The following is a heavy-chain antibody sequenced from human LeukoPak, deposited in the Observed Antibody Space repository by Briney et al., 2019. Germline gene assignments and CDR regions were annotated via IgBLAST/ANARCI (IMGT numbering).Heavy chain of an antibody. CDR3: GASRQYVGAFDI. J-gene: IGHJ3*02. D-gene: IGHD3-16*01. CDR1: GFTFSSCE. V-gene: IGHV3-48*03. CDR2: ISSSSTII. Sequence: GASLRLSCAASGFTFSSCELYWVSQAPGKGLEWISYISSSSTIIKYADSVRGRFTISRDDARESLYLQMSSLRADDTAIYYCGASRQYVGAFDIWGQGTLVTVSS.